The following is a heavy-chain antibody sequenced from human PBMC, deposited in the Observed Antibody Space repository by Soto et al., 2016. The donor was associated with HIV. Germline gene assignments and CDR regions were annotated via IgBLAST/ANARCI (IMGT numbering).Heavy chain of an antibody. V-gene: IGHV3-21*01. CDR3: ARSSQLGWLPGEAFDY. Sequence: EVQLVESGGGLVKPGGSLRLSCAASGFTFSSYSMNWVRQAPGKGLEWVSSISSSSYIYCADSVKGRFTISRDNAKNSLYLQMTSLRAEDTAVYYCARSSQLGWLPGEAFDYWGQGTLVTVSS. CDR1: GFTFSSYS. D-gene: IGHD5-12*01. CDR2: ISSSSYI. J-gene: IGHJ4*02.